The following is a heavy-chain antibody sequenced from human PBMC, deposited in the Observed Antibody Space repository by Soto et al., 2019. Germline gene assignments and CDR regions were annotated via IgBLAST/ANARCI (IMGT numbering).Heavy chain of an antibody. V-gene: IGHV1-3*01. D-gene: IGHD3-22*01. Sequence: QVQLVQSGAEVKKPGASVKVSCKASGYTFTRYHMHWVRQAPGQRLEWMGWINAGNGNTKYSQKFQGRVTITRDTSANTGYMELSSLISEDTAVYYCARPKDYDDCLDYWGQGTLVTVSS. CDR3: ARPKDYDDCLDY. J-gene: IGHJ4*02. CDR1: GYTFTRYH. CDR2: INAGNGNT.